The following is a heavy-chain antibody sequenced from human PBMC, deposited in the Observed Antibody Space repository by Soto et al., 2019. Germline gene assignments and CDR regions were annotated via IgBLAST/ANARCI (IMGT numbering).Heavy chain of an antibody. J-gene: IGHJ1*01. CDR3: IGPFPF. CDR2: IRSQPYGGTT. V-gene: IGHV3-49*03. Sequence: PGVSLRLSCTGSGFPFANFLMSWFRQAPGKGREWGGFIRSQPYGGTTQYAASVRGRFTISRDDSKGIAYLQMNSLKSEFSGLYYCIGPFPFWGQGTLVPGSP. CDR1: GFPFANFL. D-gene: IGHD3-10*01.